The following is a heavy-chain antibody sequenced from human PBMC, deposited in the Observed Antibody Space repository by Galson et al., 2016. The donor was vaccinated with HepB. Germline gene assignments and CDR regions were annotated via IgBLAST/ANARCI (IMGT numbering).Heavy chain of an antibody. V-gene: IGHV3-33*01. D-gene: IGHD3-10*01. CDR1: GFTFSSYG. CDR3: ARGAVLPSGYYYFYMDV. CDR2: IWRDGSKT. J-gene: IGHJ6*03. Sequence: SLRLSCAASGFTFSSYGMHWVRQAPGKGLEWVSVIWRDGSKTYYADSVKGRFTISRDNSKNTLYLQINSLRAEDTAVYYCARGAVLPSGYYYFYMDVWGKGTTVTVSS.